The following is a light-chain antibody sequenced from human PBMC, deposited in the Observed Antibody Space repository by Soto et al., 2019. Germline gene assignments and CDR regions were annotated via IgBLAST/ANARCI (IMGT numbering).Light chain of an antibody. Sequence: EIVMTQSPATLSVSPGERVTLSCRASQSISTYLAWYQQKPGQGPRLLIYGGSTRATGVADRFSGGGSGTEFTLTISSLQSGDFAVYFCLQYDDWPRTFGQGTKVEIK. V-gene: IGKV3-15*01. J-gene: IGKJ1*01. CDR3: LQYDDWPRT. CDR2: GGS. CDR1: QSISTY.